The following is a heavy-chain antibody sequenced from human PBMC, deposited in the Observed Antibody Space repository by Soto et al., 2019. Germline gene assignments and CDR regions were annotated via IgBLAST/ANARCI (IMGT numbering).Heavy chain of an antibody. CDR2: MEPSSGKT. CDR1: GYSFTSLD. J-gene: IGHJ4*02. Sequence: ASVKVSCKASGYSFTSLDINWVRQTTGQGLEWMGWMEPSSGKTGYAQRFQDRVTMTRDTSINTAYMELRSLTSDDTAFYYSARGLTAGVDYWGQGTLVTVSS. D-gene: IGHD3-10*01. V-gene: IGHV1-8*01. CDR3: ARGLTAGVDY.